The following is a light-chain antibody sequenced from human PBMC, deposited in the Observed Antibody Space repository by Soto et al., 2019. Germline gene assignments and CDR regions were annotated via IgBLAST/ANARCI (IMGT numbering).Light chain of an antibody. J-gene: IGLJ1*01. Sequence: QSALTQPASMSGSPGQPITISCSGTSSDVGNYNLVSWYQQYPGKAPKLIIYEVSKRPSGASTRFYGSKSGNTASLTISGLQAEDEADYYCCSYAGTSTLGYVFGTGTKLTVL. CDR1: SSDVGNYNL. V-gene: IGLV2-23*02. CDR3: CSYAGTSTLGYV. CDR2: EVS.